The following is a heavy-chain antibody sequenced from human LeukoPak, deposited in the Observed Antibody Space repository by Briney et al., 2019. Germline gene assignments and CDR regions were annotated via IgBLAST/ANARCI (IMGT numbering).Heavy chain of an antibody. Sequence: SVKVSCKASGGTFSSYAISWVRQAPGQGLEWMGGIIPIFGTANYAQKFQGRVTITTDESASTAYMELSSLRSKDTAVYYCAREVLTGTGHYMDVWGKGTTVTVSS. CDR1: GGTFSSYA. CDR2: IIPIFGTA. J-gene: IGHJ6*03. CDR3: AREVLTGTGHYMDV. V-gene: IGHV1-69*05. D-gene: IGHD1-7*01.